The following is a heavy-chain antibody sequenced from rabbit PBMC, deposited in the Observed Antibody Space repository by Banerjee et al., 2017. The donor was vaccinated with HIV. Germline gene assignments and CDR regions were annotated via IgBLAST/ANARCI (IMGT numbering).Heavy chain of an antibody. CDR2: IYTSSGAT. J-gene: IGHJ4*01. CDR3: ARDADSGSWYYFDL. CDR1: GFSFGSNSY. V-gene: IGHV1S40*01. Sequence: QSLEESGGDLVKPGASLTLTCTASGFSFGSNSYMCWVRQAPGKGLEWIACIYTSSGATDYANWAKGRFTISKTSSTTVTLQTTSLTGADTATYFCARDADSGSWYYFDLWGQGTLVTVS. D-gene: IGHD8-1*01.